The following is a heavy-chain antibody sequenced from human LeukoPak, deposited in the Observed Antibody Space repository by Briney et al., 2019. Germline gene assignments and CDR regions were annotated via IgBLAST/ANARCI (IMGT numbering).Heavy chain of an antibody. CDR1: GGSFSGYY. CDR3: ARIMHLGYCSSTSCYTWVDP. J-gene: IGHJ5*02. Sequence: PSETLSLTCAVYGGSFSGYYWSWIRQPPGKGLEWIGEINHSGSTNYNPSLKSRVTISVDTSKNQFSLKLSSVTAADTAVYYCARIMHLGYCSSTSCYTWVDPWGQGTLVTVS. D-gene: IGHD2-2*02. V-gene: IGHV4-34*01. CDR2: INHSGST.